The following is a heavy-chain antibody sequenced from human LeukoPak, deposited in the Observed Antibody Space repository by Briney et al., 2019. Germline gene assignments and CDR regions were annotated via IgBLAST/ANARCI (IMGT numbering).Heavy chain of an antibody. V-gene: IGHV1-46*01. CDR1: GYTFTSYG. CDR2: LNPSGGSS. D-gene: IGHD5-24*01. J-gene: IGHJ6*02. Sequence: ASVKVSCKDSGYTFTSYGISWVRQAPGQGLEWMAILNPSGGSSNYAQKFQGRATLTRATSTGTVYMELSSLRSEDTAVYYCASVYKHGMDVWGQGTTVIVSS. CDR3: ASVYKHGMDV.